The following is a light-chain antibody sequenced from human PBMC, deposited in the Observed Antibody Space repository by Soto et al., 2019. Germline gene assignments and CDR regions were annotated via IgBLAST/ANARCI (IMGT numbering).Light chain of an antibody. V-gene: IGKV3-20*01. CDR2: GAS. CDR1: QSVSSNY. J-gene: IGKJ2*01. Sequence: EIVLTQSPGTLSLSPGERATLSCRASQSVSSNYLAWYQQKPGQAPRLLIYGASSRATGIPDRFSGSGSGTDFTLTSSRLEPEDFAVYYCQQYGRSAYTFGQGTTLEIK. CDR3: QQYGRSAYT.